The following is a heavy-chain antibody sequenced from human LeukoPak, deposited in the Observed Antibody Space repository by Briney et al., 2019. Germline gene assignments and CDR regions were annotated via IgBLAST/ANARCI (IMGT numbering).Heavy chain of an antibody. D-gene: IGHD2/OR15-2a*01. J-gene: IGHJ4*01. CDR1: GFTFSSYA. V-gene: IGHV3-30*04. Sequence: PGGSLRLSCAASGFTFSSYAMHWVRQAPGKGLEWVAVISYDGSNKYYADSEKGRFTISRDNSKNTLYLHMNSLRAEDTAVYYCARGLNSGFDYWGHGTLVTVSS. CDR3: ARGLNSGFDY. CDR2: ISYDGSNK.